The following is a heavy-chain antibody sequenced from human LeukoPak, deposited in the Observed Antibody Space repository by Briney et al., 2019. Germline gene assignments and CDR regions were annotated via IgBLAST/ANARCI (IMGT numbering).Heavy chain of an antibody. V-gene: IGHV4-39*01. CDR1: GGSISSYY. D-gene: IGHD6-13*01. Sequence: SETLSLTCTVSGGSISSYYWSWIRQPPGKGLEWIGSIYYSGSTYYNPSLKSRVTISVDTSKNQFSLKLSSVTAADTAVYYCARRTLGALYYWGQGTLVTVSS. J-gene: IGHJ4*02. CDR2: IYYSGST. CDR3: ARRTLGALYY.